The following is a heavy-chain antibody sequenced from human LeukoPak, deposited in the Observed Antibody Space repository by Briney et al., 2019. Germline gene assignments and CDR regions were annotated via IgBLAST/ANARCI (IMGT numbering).Heavy chain of an antibody. D-gene: IGHD5-18*01. CDR2: MNHSGST. V-gene: IGHV4-34*01. Sequence: PSETLSLTCAVYGGSFSGYYWSLIRQPTGKGLEWIGEMNHSGSTDYNPSLKSRVTISVDTSKNQFSLKLSSVTAADTAVYYCARGPSRIQLWFPLGFDPWGQGTLVTVSS. CDR1: GGSFSGYY. CDR3: ARGPSRIQLWFPLGFDP. J-gene: IGHJ5*02.